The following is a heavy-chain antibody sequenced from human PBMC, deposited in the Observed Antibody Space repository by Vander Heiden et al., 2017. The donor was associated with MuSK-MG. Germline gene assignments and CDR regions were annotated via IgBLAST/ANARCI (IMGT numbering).Heavy chain of an antibody. CDR2: IYYSGST. D-gene: IGHD2-15*01. Sequence: QLQLQESGPGLVKPSETLSLTCTVSGGSISSSSYYWGWIRQPPGKGLEWIGSIYYSGSTYYNPSLKSRVTISVDTSKNQFSLKLSSVTAADTAVYYCARLPYCSGGSCYSGNWFDPWGQGTLVTVSS. V-gene: IGHV4-39*01. CDR3: ARLPYCSGGSCYSGNWFDP. J-gene: IGHJ5*02. CDR1: GGSISSSSYY.